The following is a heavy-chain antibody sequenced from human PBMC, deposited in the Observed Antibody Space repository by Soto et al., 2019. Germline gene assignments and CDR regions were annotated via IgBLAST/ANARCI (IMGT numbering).Heavy chain of an antibody. CDR2: IWYDGINK. CDR1: GFSFSSFG. D-gene: IGHD6-19*01. CDR3: AREGRAVFDY. J-gene: IGHJ4*02. Sequence: QVQLVESGGGVVQPGRSLRLSCAASGFSFSSFGMHWVRQAPGKGLEWVAMIWYDGINKYYVDSVKGRFTISRDNSESTLYLQMDSLSAEDTAVYYCAREGRAVFDYWGQGTRVTVPS. V-gene: IGHV3-33*01.